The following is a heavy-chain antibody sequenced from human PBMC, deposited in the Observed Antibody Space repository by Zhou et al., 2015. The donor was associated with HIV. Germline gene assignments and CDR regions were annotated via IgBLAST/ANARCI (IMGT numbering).Heavy chain of an antibody. CDR3: AKSMVRGVIMSGLRF. CDR1: GFMFSSYG. Sequence: QVQLVESGGGVVKPGGSLRLSCAASGFMFSSYGMHWVRQAPGRGLEWVAYIRHDASNNYYADSVKGRFTISRDNSNNTLYLQMSSLRTEDTAVYYCAKSMVRGVIMSGLRFWGQGTLVTVSS. D-gene: IGHD3-10*01. CDR2: IRHDASNN. J-gene: IGHJ4*02. V-gene: IGHV3-30*02.